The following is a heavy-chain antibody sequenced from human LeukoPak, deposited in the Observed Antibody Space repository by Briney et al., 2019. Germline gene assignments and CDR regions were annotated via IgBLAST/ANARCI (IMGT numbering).Heavy chain of an antibody. CDR3: TTTYIVASTRKFGDY. V-gene: IGHV3-15*01. CDR1: GFIFSNAW. J-gene: IGHJ4*02. CDR2: IKSKTEGGTT. D-gene: IGHD5-12*01. Sequence: GGSLRLSCAASGFIFSNAWMNWVRQAPGKGLEWVGRIKSKTEGGTTDYAAPVKGRFTISRDDSQNTVDLQISSLTAEDTAMYFCTTTYIVASTRKFGDYWGQGTRVTVSS.